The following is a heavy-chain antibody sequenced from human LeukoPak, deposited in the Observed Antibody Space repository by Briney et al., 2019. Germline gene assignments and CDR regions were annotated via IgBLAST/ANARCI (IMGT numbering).Heavy chain of an antibody. Sequence: PSETLSLTCTVSAGSINSYYWSWIRQPAGKGLEWIGRIYTSGSTNYNPSLKSRVTMSVDTSKNQFSLKLSSVTAADTAVYYCARDFLMLEYYYYGMDVWGQGTTVTVSS. D-gene: IGHD3-16*01. J-gene: IGHJ6*02. CDR1: AGSINSYY. CDR2: IYTSGST. CDR3: ARDFLMLEYYYYGMDV. V-gene: IGHV4-4*07.